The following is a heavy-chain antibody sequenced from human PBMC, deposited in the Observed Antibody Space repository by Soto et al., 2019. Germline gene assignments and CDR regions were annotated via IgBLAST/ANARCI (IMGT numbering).Heavy chain of an antibody. D-gene: IGHD2-15*01. CDR3: PRCRC. J-gene: IGHJ4*02. V-gene: IGHV3-7*01. Sequence: PGGSLRLSCAASGFTFSSYWMSWVRQVPGKGLEWVANINPDGSAKYYMGSVKGRFTISRENAQTSLSQQMNSLSAEDTATYSCPRCRCWVQGALRTASS. CDR1: GFTFSSYW. CDR2: INPDGSAK.